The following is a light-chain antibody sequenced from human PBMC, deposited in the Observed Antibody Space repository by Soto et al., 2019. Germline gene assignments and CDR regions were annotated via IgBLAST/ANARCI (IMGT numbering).Light chain of an antibody. CDR3: SSYTSSSTRL. CDR2: DVS. CDR1: SSDVGDYNY. J-gene: IGLJ1*01. Sequence: QSALTQPASVSGSPGQSITISCTGTSSDVGDYNYVSWYQQHPGKAPKLMIFDVSNRPSGVSNRFSGSKSGNTASLTISGLQAEVEADYYCSSYTSSSTRLFGTGTKVTVL. V-gene: IGLV2-14*01.